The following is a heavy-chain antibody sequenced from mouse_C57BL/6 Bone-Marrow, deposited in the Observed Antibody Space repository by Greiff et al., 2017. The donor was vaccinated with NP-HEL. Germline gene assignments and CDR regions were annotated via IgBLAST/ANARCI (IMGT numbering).Heavy chain of an antibody. V-gene: IGHV5-17*01. CDR1: GFTFSDYG. Sequence: VQLKESGGGLVKPGGSLKLSCAASGFTFSDYGMHWVRQAPEKGLEWVAYISSGSSTIYYADKVKGRFTISRDTAKNTLFLQMTSLTSEDTAMYYCAGRGSTRICFDYWGQGTTLTVSS. D-gene: IGHD2-14*01. J-gene: IGHJ2*01. CDR2: ISSGSSTI. CDR3: AGRGSTRICFDY.